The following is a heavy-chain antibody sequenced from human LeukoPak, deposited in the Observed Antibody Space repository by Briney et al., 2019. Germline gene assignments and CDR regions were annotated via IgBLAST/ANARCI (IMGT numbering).Heavy chain of an antibody. CDR3: ARVTGYMVEDYFDY. Sequence: PAGSLTLSCAASGCTFSSYDMHWVRQAPGKGLEWVAFIRYDGSNKYYADSVKGRFTISRDNSKNTLYLQMNSLRAEDTAVYYCARVTGYMVEDYFDYWGQGTLVTVSS. D-gene: IGHD6-13*01. J-gene: IGHJ4*02. CDR2: IRYDGSNK. V-gene: IGHV3-30*02. CDR1: GCTFSSYD.